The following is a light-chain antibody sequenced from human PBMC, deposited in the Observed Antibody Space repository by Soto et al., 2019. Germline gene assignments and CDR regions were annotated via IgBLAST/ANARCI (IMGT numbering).Light chain of an antibody. V-gene: IGLV4-60*02. J-gene: IGLJ3*02. Sequence: QSVLTQSSSASASRGSSVKLTCTLSSGHSNNIIAWHQQQAGKVPRFLMKLEGSRNYNKGSGVPDRFSGSSSGADRYLTISNLQFEDEADYYCETWDYNTRVFGGGTKLTVL. CDR2: LEGSRNY. CDR1: SGHSNNI. CDR3: ETWDYNTRV.